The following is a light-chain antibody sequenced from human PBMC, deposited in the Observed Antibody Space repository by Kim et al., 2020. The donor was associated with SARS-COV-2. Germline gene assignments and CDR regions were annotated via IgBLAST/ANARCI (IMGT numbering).Light chain of an antibody. J-gene: IGLJ3*02. CDR2: GKN. CDR1: GLRSYY. CDR3: NSRDSSGNHWV. V-gene: IGLV3-19*01. Sequence: AMGQTVRITCQGDGLRSYYASWYEQKPAQAAVLVIYGKNNRPSGIPDRFSGSSSGNTASLTITGAQAEDEADYYCNSRDSSGNHWVFGGGTQLTVL.